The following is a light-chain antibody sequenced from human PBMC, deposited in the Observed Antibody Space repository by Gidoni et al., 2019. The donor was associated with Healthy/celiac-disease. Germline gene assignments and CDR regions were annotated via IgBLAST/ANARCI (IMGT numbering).Light chain of an antibody. V-gene: IGKV1-39*01. CDR2: AAS. CDR3: QQSYSTLFT. Sequence: DIQMTQSPSSLSASVGDRVTITCLASQSISSYLNWYQQKPGKAPKLLIYAASSLQSGVPSRFSGSGSGTDFTLTISSLQPEDFATYYCQQSYSTLFTFGPGTKVEIK. CDR1: QSISSY. J-gene: IGKJ3*01.